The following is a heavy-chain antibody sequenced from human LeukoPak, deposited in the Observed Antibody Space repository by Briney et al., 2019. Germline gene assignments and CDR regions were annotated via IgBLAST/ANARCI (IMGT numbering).Heavy chain of an antibody. V-gene: IGHV3-74*01. Sequence: GGSLRLSCAASGFTFSSYWMHWVRHTPGRGLVWVARINTDGTIIDYADSEQGRFTISRDNAKNTLYLQMNSLRAEDTALYYCVKDLDFRADCWGQGTLVTVSS. CDR2: INTDGTII. CDR3: VKDLDFRADC. D-gene: IGHD2/OR15-2a*01. CDR1: GFTFSSYW. J-gene: IGHJ4*02.